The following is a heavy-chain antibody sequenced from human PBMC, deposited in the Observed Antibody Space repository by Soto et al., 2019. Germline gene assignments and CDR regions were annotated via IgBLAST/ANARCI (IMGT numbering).Heavy chain of an antibody. V-gene: IGHV3-33*01. Sequence: GGSLRLSCAASGFTFSSYGMHWVRQAPGKGLEWVAVIWYDGSNKYYADSVKGRFTISRDNSKNTLYLQMNSLRAEDTAVYYCARDGSVGIYYYYYMDVWGKGTTVTVSS. CDR3: ARDGSVGIYYYYYMDV. D-gene: IGHD1-1*01. J-gene: IGHJ6*03. CDR1: GFTFSSYG. CDR2: IWYDGSNK.